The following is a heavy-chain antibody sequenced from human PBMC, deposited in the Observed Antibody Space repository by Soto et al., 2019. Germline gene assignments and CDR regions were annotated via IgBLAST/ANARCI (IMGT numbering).Heavy chain of an antibody. CDR3: ARGFDVVRVPVAIRVGYFDH. V-gene: IGHV3-21*01. J-gene: IGHJ4*02. CDR1: GFTFSSHT. CDR2: ISATGSDI. Sequence: EVDLVESGGGLAKPGGALRLSCTDSGFTFSSHTMNWIRQAPGKGLGWVSSISATGSDIYYGDSVMGRFTISRDNAKNSLYLQLNNLRVTDTAVYYCARGFDVVRVPVAIRVGYFDHWGQGTVVTVSS. D-gene: IGHD3-10*02.